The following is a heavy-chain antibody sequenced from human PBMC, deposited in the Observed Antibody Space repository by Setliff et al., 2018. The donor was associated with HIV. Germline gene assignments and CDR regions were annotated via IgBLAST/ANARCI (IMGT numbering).Heavy chain of an antibody. D-gene: IGHD1-1*01. CDR3: AAVRIRTTGTPYSLDV. CDR2: IVVGSGKT. J-gene: IGHJ6*02. V-gene: IGHV1-58*02. CDR1: GYTFTSYG. Sequence: GASVKVSCKASGYTFTSYGISWVRQAPGQGLEWMGWIVVGSGKTTYAQKFQERVTITRDMSTSTAYMELNSLRSEDTAVYYCAAVRIRTTGTPYSLDVWGQGTTVTVSS.